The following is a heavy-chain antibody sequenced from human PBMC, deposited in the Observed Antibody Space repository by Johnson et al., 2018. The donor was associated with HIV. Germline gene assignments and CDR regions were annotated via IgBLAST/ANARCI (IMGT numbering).Heavy chain of an antibody. CDR1: GFTFSSYA. J-gene: IGHJ3*02. V-gene: IGHV3-30-3*01. D-gene: IGHD6-13*01. CDR3: AKDGGYSIPWSAFDI. CDR2: ISYDGSNK. Sequence: VQVVESGGGVVQPGRSLRLSCAASGFTFSSYAMHWVRQAPGKGLEWVAVISYDGSNKNYADSVKGRFTISRDNSKNTLYLQMNSLRAEDTAVYYCAKDGGYSIPWSAFDIWGQGTMVTVSS.